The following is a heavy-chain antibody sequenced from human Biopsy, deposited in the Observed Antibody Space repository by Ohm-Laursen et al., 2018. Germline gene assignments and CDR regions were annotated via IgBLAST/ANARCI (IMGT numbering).Heavy chain of an antibody. J-gene: IGHJ1*01. Sequence: SVKVSCKAPGGTFSNYGVNWVRQAPGQGLEWLGGNIPILGTGNYAQKFQDRVTVAADTSTSTATMELRSLRSNDTAVYYCATKLTGYFHHWGQGTLVIVSS. CDR2: NIPILGTG. CDR1: GGTFSNYG. CDR3: ATKLTGYFHH. D-gene: IGHD3-9*01. V-gene: IGHV1-69*06.